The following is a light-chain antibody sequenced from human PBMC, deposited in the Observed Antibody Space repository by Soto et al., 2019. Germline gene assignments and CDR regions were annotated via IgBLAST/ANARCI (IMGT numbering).Light chain of an antibody. J-gene: IGLJ2*01. CDR3: SPTSSGSTPML. V-gene: IGLV2-14*01. CDR1: SSNVGGYKY. Sequence: QSVLTQPASLSGSPGQSITISCTGTSSNVGGYKYVSWYQHHPGEAPKLIIYEDSNRPSGVSNRFSGSKSGNTASLTISGLLAEDERHYYCSPTSSGSTPMLFGGGTKLTVL. CDR2: EDS.